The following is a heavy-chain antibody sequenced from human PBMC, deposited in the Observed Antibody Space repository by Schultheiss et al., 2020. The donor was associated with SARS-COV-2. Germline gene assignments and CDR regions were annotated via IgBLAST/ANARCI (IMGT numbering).Heavy chain of an antibody. D-gene: IGHD3-10*01. J-gene: IGHJ4*02. CDR2: IIPILGIA. Sequence: SVKVSCKASGGTFSSYAISWVRQAPGQGLEWMGRIIPILGIANYAQKFQGRVTITADKSTSTAYMELSSLRSEDTAVYYCVRTYTGLYGSGSYYQGDYWGQGALVTGSS. CDR1: GGTFSSYA. V-gene: IGHV1-69*04. CDR3: VRTYTGLYGSGSYYQGDY.